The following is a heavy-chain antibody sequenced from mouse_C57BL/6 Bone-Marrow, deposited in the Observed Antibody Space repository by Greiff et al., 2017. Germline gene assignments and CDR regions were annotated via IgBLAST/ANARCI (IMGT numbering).Heavy chain of an antibody. CDR3: TVFYYGSMWFAY. Sequence: FQLQQSGAELVRPGASVKLSCTASGFNIQDDYMHWVKQRPEQGLEWIGWIDPENGDTEYASKFQGKATITADTSSNTAYLQLSSLTSEDTAVYYCTVFYYGSMWFAYWGQGTLVTVSA. D-gene: IGHD1-1*01. J-gene: IGHJ3*01. V-gene: IGHV14-4*01. CDR2: IDPENGDT. CDR1: GFNIQDDY.